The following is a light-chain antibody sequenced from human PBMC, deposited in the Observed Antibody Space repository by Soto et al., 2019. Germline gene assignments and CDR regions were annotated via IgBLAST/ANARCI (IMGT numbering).Light chain of an antibody. CDR3: AAWDDSLSSSHV. CDR2: RNN. J-gene: IGLJ1*01. CDR1: SSNIGSNY. V-gene: IGLV1-47*01. Sequence: QSVLTQPPSASGTPGQRVTISCSGSSSNIGSNYVYWYQQLPGTAPKLLINRNNQRPSGVPDRFSGSKSGTSASLAISGLRSEDEGDYYCAAWDDSLSSSHVFGTGTKLTVL.